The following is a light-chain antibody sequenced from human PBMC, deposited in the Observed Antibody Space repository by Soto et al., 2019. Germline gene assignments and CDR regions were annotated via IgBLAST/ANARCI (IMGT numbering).Light chain of an antibody. V-gene: IGKV3-15*01. CDR2: GAS. CDR1: QSVSSN. Sequence: EIVMTQSPATLSVSPGERATLSCRASQSVSSNLAWYQQKPGQAPRLLIYGASTRATGIAARFSGSGSGTDFTLTISSIEAEDFVVYYCQQRSNWPRAFGQGTKV. CDR3: QQRSNWPRA. J-gene: IGKJ1*01.